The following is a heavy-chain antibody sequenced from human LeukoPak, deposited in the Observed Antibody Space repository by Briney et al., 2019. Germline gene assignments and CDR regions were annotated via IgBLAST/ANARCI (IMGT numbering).Heavy chain of an antibody. CDR2: IIPIFGTA. CDR1: GGTFSSYA. D-gene: IGHD3-10*01. V-gene: IGHV1-69*13. J-gene: IGHJ3*02. CDR3: ARGGGELFQAGHAFDI. Sequence: SVKVSCKASGGTFSSYAISWVRQAPGQGLEWMGGIIPIFGTANYAQKFQGRVTITADESTSTAYMELSSLRSEDTAVYYCARGGGELFQAGHAFDIWGQGTMVTVSS.